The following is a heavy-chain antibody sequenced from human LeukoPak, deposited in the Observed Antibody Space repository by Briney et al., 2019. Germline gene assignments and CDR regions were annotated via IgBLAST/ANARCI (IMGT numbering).Heavy chain of an antibody. Sequence: PGGSLRLSCAASGFTFYDYGMTWVRQAPGKGLEWVSTISGSGLSTYYADSVKGRFTISRDNSKNTLYLQMNSLRTEDTAVYYCAKDRGVTFDSWGQGTLVTVSS. J-gene: IGHJ4*02. CDR3: AKDRGVTFDS. V-gene: IGHV3-23*01. CDR2: ISGSGLST. D-gene: IGHD3-10*01. CDR1: GFTFYDYG.